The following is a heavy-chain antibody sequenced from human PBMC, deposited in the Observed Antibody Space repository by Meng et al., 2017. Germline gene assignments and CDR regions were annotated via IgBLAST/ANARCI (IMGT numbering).Heavy chain of an antibody. CDR3: ARDYGDYAWIAKRWFDP. Sequence: QGQLVMSGAEVKKPGSSVKVSCKASGGTFSSYAISWVRQAPGQGLEWMGGIIPIFGTANYAQKFQGRVTITADESTSTAYMELSSLRSEDTAVYYCARDYGDYAWIAKRWFDPWGQGTLVTVSS. CDR2: IIPIFGTA. CDR1: GGTFSSYA. J-gene: IGHJ5*02. V-gene: IGHV1-69*01. D-gene: IGHD4-17*01.